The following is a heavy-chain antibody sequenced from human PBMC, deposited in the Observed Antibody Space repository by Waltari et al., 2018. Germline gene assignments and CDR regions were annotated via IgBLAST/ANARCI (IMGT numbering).Heavy chain of an antibody. CDR2: INERGTT. V-gene: IGHV4-34*02. CDR1: GGSFSAYY. D-gene: IGHD3-10*01. CDR3: ARSAAIVVRGRYFQY. J-gene: IGHJ1*01. Sequence: QVQLQQWGAGLLKPSETLSLSCAVHGGSFSAYYWNWIRQAPGEGREWIGEINERGTTNYHPSLKSRVTISVDTSRNQVSLTLTSVTAADTGLYYCARSAAIVVRGRYFQYWGQGTLVTVSP.